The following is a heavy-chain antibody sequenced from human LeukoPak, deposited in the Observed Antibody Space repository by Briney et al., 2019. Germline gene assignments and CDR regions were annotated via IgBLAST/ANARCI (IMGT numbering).Heavy chain of an antibody. D-gene: IGHD6-13*01. Sequence: GGSLRLSCAASGFTFSDYYMSWIRRAPGKGLECVSYISSSGNTTYHADSVKGRFTISRDNAKNSLYLQMSSLRAEDTAVYYCARDGGSSWYFDYWGQGTLVTVSS. CDR2: ISSSGNTT. CDR3: ARDGGSSWYFDY. J-gene: IGHJ4*02. V-gene: IGHV3-11*04. CDR1: GFTFSDYY.